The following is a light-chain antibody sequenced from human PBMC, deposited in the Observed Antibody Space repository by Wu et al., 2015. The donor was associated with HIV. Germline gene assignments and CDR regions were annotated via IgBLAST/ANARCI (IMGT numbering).Light chain of an antibody. CDR2: STS. V-gene: IGKV1-39*01. Sequence: IQLTQSPSSLSASVGDTVTITCRTSQNIGLYLSWYQCKPGKAPEVLIFSTSILKSGTPSRFSGSGSGTEFSLSINGLQPADFAVYYCQENHGDPPSAFGPGTRIDIK. CDR3: QENHGDPPSA. J-gene: IGKJ3*01. CDR1: QNIGLY.